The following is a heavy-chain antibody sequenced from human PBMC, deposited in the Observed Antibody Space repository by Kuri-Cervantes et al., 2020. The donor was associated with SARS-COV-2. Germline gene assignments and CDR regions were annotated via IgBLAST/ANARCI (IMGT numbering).Heavy chain of an antibody. V-gene: IGHV4-39*07. J-gene: IGHJ6*03. CDR3: AGSSKYYYYMDV. CDR1: GGSVSSGSYY. Sequence: SETLSLTCTVSGGSVSSGSYYWGWIRQPPGKGLEWIGEINHSGSTNYNPSLKSRVTILVDTSKNQFSLKLSSVTAADTAVYYCAGSSKYYYYMDVWGKGTTVTVSS. CDR2: INHSGST. D-gene: IGHD2-2*01.